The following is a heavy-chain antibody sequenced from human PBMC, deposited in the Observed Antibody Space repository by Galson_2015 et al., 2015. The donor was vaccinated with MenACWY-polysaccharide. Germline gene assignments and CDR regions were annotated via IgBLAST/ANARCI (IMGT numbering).Heavy chain of an antibody. Sequence: SVKVSCKASGYSFSSYDINWVRQTTGQGLEWMGWMNPNSGNTGYAQKFQGRVTMTRNTSISIAYMELSSLRSEDTAVYYCARGGKHYYDSSGYLNWFDPWGQGTLVTVSS. CDR2: MNPNSGNT. J-gene: IGHJ5*02. D-gene: IGHD3-22*01. CDR1: GYSFSSYD. CDR3: ARGGKHYYDSSGYLNWFDP. V-gene: IGHV1-8*01.